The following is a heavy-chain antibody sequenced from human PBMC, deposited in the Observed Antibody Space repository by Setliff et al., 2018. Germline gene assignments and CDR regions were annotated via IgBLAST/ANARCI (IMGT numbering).Heavy chain of an antibody. V-gene: IGHV4-61*02. Sequence: SETLPLTCTVTGGSFDSGTHYWSWIRQPAGKVPEWIGLIQGTGNTNYNPSLQSRATISIDTSKNQISLKITSVTAADTALYSCAGTPARGTTWLSPFDYWGQGIQVTV. CDR2: IQGTGNT. CDR1: GGSFDSGTHY. J-gene: IGHJ4*02. CDR3: AGTPARGTTWLSPFDY. D-gene: IGHD3-9*01.